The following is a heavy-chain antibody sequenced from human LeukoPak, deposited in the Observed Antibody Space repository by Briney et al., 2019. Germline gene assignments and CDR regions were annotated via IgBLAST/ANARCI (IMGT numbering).Heavy chain of an antibody. J-gene: IGHJ4*02. D-gene: IGHD6-13*01. CDR2: IIPIFGTA. V-gene: IGHV1-69*06. CDR1: GSTFSSYA. CDR3: ALIAAAAYRGDY. Sequence: SVKVSCKASGSTFSSYAISWVRQAPGQGLEWMGGIIPIFGTANYAQKFQGRVTITADKSTSTAYMELSSLRSEDTAVYYCALIAAAAYRGDYWGQGTLVTVSS.